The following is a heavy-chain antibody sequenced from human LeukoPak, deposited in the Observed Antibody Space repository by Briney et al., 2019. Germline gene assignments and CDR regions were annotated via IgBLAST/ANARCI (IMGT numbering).Heavy chain of an antibody. CDR2: TNTNTGNP. V-gene: IGHV7-4-1*02. CDR3: ARGGHLEWLSGLSYYYYYGMDV. D-gene: IGHD3-3*01. J-gene: IGHJ6*02. CDR1: GYTFTSYA. Sequence: ASVKVSCKASGYTFTSYAMNWVRQAPGQGLEWMGWTNTNTGNPTYAQGFTGRFVFSLDTSVSTAYLQISSLKAEDTAVYYCARGGHLEWLSGLSYYYYYGMDVWGQGTTVTVSS.